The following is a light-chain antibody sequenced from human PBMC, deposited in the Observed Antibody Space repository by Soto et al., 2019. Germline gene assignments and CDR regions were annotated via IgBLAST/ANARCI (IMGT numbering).Light chain of an antibody. CDR1: QPVSDK. Sequence: EVVMMQSPANLSVSPGVGATLSCWASQPVSDKLAWYQQKPGQAPRLLCDGSANRATGIPDRCSGRGSGTDFTLTISILEPEYFAVYCCQHYSCSLCTFGQGTRLEIK. CDR2: GSA. J-gene: IGKJ5*01. CDR3: QHYSCSLCT. V-gene: IGKV3D-15*02.